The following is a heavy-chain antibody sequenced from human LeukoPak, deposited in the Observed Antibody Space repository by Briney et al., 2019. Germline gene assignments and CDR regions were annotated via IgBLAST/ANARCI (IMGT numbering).Heavy chain of an antibody. CDR3: ASLAAAGEKGVDY. D-gene: IGHD6-13*01. CDR1: GDSVSSNSAA. V-gene: IGHV6-1*01. CDR2: TYCRSKWYN. J-gene: IGHJ4*02. Sequence: SQTLSLTCAISGDSVSSNSAAWNWIRQSPSRGLEWLGRTYCRSKWYNDYAVSVKSRITINPDTSKNQFSLRLNSVTPEDTAVYYCASLAAAGEKGVDYWGQGTLVTVSS.